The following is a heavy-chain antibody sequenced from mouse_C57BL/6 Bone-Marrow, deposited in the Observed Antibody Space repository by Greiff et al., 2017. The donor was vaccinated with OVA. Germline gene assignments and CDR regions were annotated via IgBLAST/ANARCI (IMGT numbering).Heavy chain of an antibody. D-gene: IGHD4-1*01. CDR2: IYPGSGNT. J-gene: IGHJ1*03. CDR1: GYTFTDYY. Sequence: VKLQESGAELVRPGASVKLSCKASGYTFTDYYINWVKQRPGQGLEWIARIYPGSGNTYYNEKFKGKATLTAEKSSSTAYMQLSSLTSEDSAVYFCLWGWYFDVWGTGTTVTVSS. CDR3: LWGWYFDV. V-gene: IGHV1-76*01.